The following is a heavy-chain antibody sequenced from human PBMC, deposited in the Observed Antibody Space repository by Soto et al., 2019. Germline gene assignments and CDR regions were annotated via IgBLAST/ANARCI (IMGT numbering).Heavy chain of an antibody. D-gene: IGHD3-16*02. J-gene: IGHJ4*02. CDR3: ARVYDYIWGSYRYPGALDY. CDR1: GGSISSYY. Sequence: SETLSLTCTVSGGSISSYYWSWIRQPPGKGLEWIGYIYYSGSTNYNPSLKSRVTISVDTPKNQFSLKLSSVTAADTAVYYCARVYDYIWGSYRYPGALDYWGQGTLVTVSS. V-gene: IGHV4-59*01. CDR2: IYYSGST.